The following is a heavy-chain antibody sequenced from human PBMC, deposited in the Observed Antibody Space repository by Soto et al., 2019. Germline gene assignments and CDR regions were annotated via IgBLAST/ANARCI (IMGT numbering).Heavy chain of an antibody. CDR2: IIPILGIA. CDR3: ARDFDDWLPNN. D-gene: IGHD3-9*01. J-gene: IGHJ4*02. CDR1: GGTFSSYT. V-gene: IGHV1-69*04. Sequence: ASVKVSCKASGGTFSSYTISWVRQAPGQGLEWMGRIIPILGIANYAQKFQGRVTITADKSTSTAYMELSSLRSEDTAVYYCARDFDDWLPNNWGQGTLVTVSS.